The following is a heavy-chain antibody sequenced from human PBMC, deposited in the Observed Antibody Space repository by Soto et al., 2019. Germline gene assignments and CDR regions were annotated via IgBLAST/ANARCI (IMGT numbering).Heavy chain of an antibody. D-gene: IGHD6-6*01. CDR2: ISGSGGST. Sequence: GGSLRLSCAASGFTFSSYAMSWVRQAPGKGLEWVSAISGSGGSTYYADSVKGRFTISRDNSKNTLYLQMNSLRAEDTAVYYCAKDITHSSIAARFAFDIWGQGTMVTVSS. J-gene: IGHJ3*02. CDR1: GFTFSSYA. CDR3: AKDITHSSIAARFAFDI. V-gene: IGHV3-23*01.